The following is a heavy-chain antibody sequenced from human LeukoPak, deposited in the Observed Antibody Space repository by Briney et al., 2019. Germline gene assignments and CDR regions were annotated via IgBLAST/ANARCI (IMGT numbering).Heavy chain of an antibody. J-gene: IGHJ4*02. V-gene: IGHV1-18*04. D-gene: IGHD6-19*01. CDR2: ISTYNGNT. CDR3: ARDRAGSAWYTTFDY. Sequence: ASVKVSCKASGYTFTGTYIHWVRQAPGQGLEWMGWISTYNGNTNYAQKLQGRVTMTTDTSTSRVYMDLRSLRSDDTAVYYCARDRAGSAWYTTFDYWGQGTLVTVSS. CDR1: GYTFTGTY.